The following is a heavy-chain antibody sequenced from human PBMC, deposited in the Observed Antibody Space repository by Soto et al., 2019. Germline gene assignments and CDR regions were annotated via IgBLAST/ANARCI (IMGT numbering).Heavy chain of an antibody. CDR1: GFTFSSYA. Sequence: GGSLRLSCAASGFTFSSYAMSWVRQAPGKGLEWVSAISGSGGSTYYADSVKGRFTISRDNSNNTLYLQMNSLRAEDTAVYYCAKDPIVGATDLYYFDYWGQGTLVTVSS. D-gene: IGHD1-26*01. V-gene: IGHV3-23*01. CDR3: AKDPIVGATDLYYFDY. J-gene: IGHJ4*02. CDR2: ISGSGGST.